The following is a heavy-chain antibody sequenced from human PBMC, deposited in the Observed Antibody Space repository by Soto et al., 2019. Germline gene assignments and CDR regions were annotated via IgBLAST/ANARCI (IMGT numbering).Heavy chain of an antibody. Sequence: EVQLVESGGGLVQPGGSLRLSCAASGFTVSTKYMSWVRQAPGKGLGWVSVIYSGGSTFYADSVRGRFTISRDNSKNTVNLQMNSLRAEDTAVYYCARDPWVADYWGQGTLVTVSS. D-gene: IGHD3-16*01. V-gene: IGHV3-66*01. J-gene: IGHJ4*02. CDR2: IYSGGST. CDR3: ARDPWVADY. CDR1: GFTVSTKY.